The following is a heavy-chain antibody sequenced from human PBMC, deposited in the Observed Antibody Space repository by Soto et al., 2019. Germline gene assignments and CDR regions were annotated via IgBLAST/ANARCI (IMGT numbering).Heavy chain of an antibody. Sequence: ASVKVSCKGSGYTITSYAMHWVRQAPGQRLEWMGWINAGNGNTKYSQKFQGRVTITRDTSASTAYMELSSLRSEDTAVYYCARTVDTAMVLFDYWGQGTLVTVSS. CDR2: INAGNGNT. CDR3: ARTVDTAMVLFDY. J-gene: IGHJ4*02. V-gene: IGHV1-3*01. D-gene: IGHD5-18*01. CDR1: GYTITSYA.